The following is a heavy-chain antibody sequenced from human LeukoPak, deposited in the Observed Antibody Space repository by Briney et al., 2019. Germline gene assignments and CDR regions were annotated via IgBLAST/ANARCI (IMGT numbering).Heavy chain of an antibody. Sequence: GGSLSLSCAASGFSFSDYGMRWVRQAPGKGLEWVGVIWYDGTNKYYAASVEGRFTISRDNSKNTLYLQMNSLRAEDTAVYYCARTRYNSGGGDYWGQGTRVTVSP. D-gene: IGHD6-19*01. V-gene: IGHV3-33*01. CDR2: IWYDGTNK. CDR3: ARTRYNSGGGDY. CDR1: GFSFSDYG. J-gene: IGHJ4*02.